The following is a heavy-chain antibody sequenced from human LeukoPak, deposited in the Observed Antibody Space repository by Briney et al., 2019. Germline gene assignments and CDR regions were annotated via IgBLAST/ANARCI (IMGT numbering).Heavy chain of an antibody. J-gene: IGHJ3*02. CDR2: IYTSGST. V-gene: IGHV4-61*02. CDR1: GGSISSGSYD. CDR3: ANSLVERDAFDI. Sequence: SETLSLTCTVSGGSISSGSYDWSWIRQPAGKGLEWIGRIYTSGSTNYNPSLKSRVTISVDTSKNQFSLKLSSVTAADTAVYYCANSLVERDAFDIWGQGTMVTVSS. D-gene: IGHD2-15*01.